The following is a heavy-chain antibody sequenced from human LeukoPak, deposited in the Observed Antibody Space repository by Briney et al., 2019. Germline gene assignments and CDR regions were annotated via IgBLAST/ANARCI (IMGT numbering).Heavy chain of an antibody. CDR1: GFTFSSYW. Sequence: PGGSLRLSCAASGFTFSSYWMNWVRQAPGKGLEWVANIKQDGSEKFHVDSVKGRFTISRDNAKKSLYLQMNSLRAEDTAVYYCARAYSSGWFQAGYWGQGTLVTVSS. J-gene: IGHJ4*02. CDR3: ARAYSSGWFQAGY. V-gene: IGHV3-7*04. D-gene: IGHD6-19*01. CDR2: IKQDGSEK.